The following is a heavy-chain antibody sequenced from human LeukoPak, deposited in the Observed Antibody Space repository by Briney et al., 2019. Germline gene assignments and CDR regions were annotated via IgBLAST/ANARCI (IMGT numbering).Heavy chain of an antibody. CDR1: GGSISSYY. CDR2: IDISGST. V-gene: IGHV4-4*07. Sequence: PSETLSLTCTVSGGSISSYYWSWIRQPAGKGLEWIGRIDISGSTNDNPSLKSRVTMSVDTSKNQFSLKLSSVTAADTVFYYCAGLYYYDSSGFDPWGQGTLVTVSS. J-gene: IGHJ5*02. D-gene: IGHD3-22*01. CDR3: AGLYYYDSSGFDP.